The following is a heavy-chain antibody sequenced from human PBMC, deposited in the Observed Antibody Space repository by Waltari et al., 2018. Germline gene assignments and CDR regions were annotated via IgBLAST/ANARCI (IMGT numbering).Heavy chain of an antibody. CDR3: AKGLWELPPYYYYVMDV. Sequence: QVQLVESGGGVFKPGGSLGLPCAAPGVTFTPLDMLLARQAPGKGLEWVALISNDGTDKYYGDSVKGRFTISRDNSKNTLHLQMNTLRAEDTAVYYCAKGLWELPPYYYYVMDVWGQGTTVTVSS. CDR2: ISNDGTDK. D-gene: IGHD1-7*01. CDR1: GVTFTPLD. V-gene: IGHV3-30*18. J-gene: IGHJ6*02.